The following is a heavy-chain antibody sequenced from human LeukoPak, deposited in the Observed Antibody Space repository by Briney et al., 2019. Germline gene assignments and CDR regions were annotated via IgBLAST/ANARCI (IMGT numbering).Heavy chain of an antibody. CDR2: ISSSGSTI. D-gene: IGHD1-26*01. CDR1: GFTFSSYE. Sequence: GRSLRLSCAASGFTFSSYEMNWVRQAPGKGLEWVSYISSSGSTIYYADSVKGRFTISRDNAKNSLYLQMNSLRAEDTALYYCARDAGHSSGSYRYYYYYYMDVWGKGTTVTVSS. J-gene: IGHJ6*03. V-gene: IGHV3-48*03. CDR3: ARDAGHSSGSYRYYYYYYMDV.